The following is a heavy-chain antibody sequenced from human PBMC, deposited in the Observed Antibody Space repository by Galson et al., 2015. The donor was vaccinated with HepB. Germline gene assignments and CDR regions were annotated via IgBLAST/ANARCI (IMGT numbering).Heavy chain of an antibody. CDR1: GFIFSDYY. J-gene: IGHJ4*02. CDR3: ERVGLIVAAGTPDY. Sequence: SLRLSCAASGFIFSDYYMTWIRQAPGKELEWVSYISGSGTITSYADSVKGRFVVSRDNAKNSLYLQMNILKVDDTAVYYCERVGLIVAAGTPDYWGQGTLVSVSS. CDR2: ISGSGTIT. D-gene: IGHD6-13*01. V-gene: IGHV3-11*01.